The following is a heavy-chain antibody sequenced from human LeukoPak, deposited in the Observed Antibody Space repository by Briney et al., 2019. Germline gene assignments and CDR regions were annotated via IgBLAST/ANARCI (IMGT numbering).Heavy chain of an antibody. J-gene: IGHJ4*02. CDR2: ISRDGDSI. D-gene: IGHD6-19*01. CDR3: ARGGYNSGWYSSPDY. V-gene: IGHV3-11*01. Sequence: GGSLRLSCAASGFTFSDYYMSWIRQAPGKGLEWVSYISRDGDSIYYADSVRGRFTISRDKIKNSLFLQMNSLRAEDTAVYYCARGGYNSGWYSSPDYWGQGTLVTVSS. CDR1: GFTFSDYY.